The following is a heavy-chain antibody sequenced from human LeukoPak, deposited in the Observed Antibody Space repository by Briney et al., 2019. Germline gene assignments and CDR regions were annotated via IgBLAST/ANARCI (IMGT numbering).Heavy chain of an antibody. CDR1: GGSISSSSYY. Sequence: SETLSLTCTVSGGSISSSSYYWGWIRQPPGKGLEWIGSIYYSGSTYYNPSLKSRVTISVDTSKNQFSLKLSSVTAADTAVYYCARQTGYSSGWYGWFDPWGQGTLVTVSS. CDR3: ARQTGYSSGWYGWFDP. V-gene: IGHV4-39*01. J-gene: IGHJ5*02. CDR2: IYYSGST. D-gene: IGHD6-19*01.